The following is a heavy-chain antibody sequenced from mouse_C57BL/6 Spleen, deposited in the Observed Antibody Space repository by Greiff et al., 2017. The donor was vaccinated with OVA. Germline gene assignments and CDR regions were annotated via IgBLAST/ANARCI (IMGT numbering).Heavy chain of an antibody. J-gene: IGHJ4*01. CDR2: INPGSGGT. Sequence: QVQLQQSGAELVRPGTSVKVSCKASGYAFTNYLIEWVKQRPGQGLEWIGVINPGSGGTNYNETFKGKATLTAAKSSSTAYMQLSSLTSEGSAVYVCARVSCSSDEVGDMDYWGQGTSVTVSS. CDR3: ARVSCSSDEVGDMDY. CDR1: GYAFTNYL. V-gene: IGHV1-54*01. D-gene: IGHD1-1*01.